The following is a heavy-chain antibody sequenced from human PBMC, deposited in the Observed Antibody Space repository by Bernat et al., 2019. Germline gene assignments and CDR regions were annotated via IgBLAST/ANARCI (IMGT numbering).Heavy chain of an antibody. CDR1: GFTFSSYA. V-gene: IGHV3-23*04. J-gene: IGHJ4*02. D-gene: IGHD3-10*01. Sequence: VQLVESGGGVVQPGRSLRLSCAASGFTFSSYAMSWVRQAPGKGLEWVSAISGSGGSTYYADSVKGRFTISRDNSKNTLYLQMNSLRAEDTAVYYCAKALRGRPYYFDYWGQGTMVTVSS. CDR3: AKALRGRPYYFDY. CDR2: ISGSGGST.